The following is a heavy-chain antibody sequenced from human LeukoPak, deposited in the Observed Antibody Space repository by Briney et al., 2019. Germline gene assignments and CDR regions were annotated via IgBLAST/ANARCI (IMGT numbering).Heavy chain of an antibody. D-gene: IGHD3-3*01. Sequence: PGGSLRLSCAASGFTFSSYEMNWVRQAPGKGLEWVSYISSSGSTIYYADSVKGRFTISRDNAKNSLYLQMNSLRAEDTAVYYWARGDRNYDFWSGSTYGMDVWGQGNTVTVSS. CDR2: ISSSGSTI. CDR3: ARGDRNYDFWSGSTYGMDV. CDR1: GFTFSSYE. V-gene: IGHV3-48*03. J-gene: IGHJ6*02.